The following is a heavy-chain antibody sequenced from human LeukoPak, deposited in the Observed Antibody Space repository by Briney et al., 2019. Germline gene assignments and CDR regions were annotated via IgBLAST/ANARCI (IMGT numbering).Heavy chain of an antibody. CDR3: AKEIASYRSSGYCYY. CDR2: IRYDGTNT. Sequence: GGSLRLSCAASGFSFNTYGMHWVRQAPVKGLEWVAFIRYDGTNTYYVDSVKGRFTISRDNSKNTLYLQMSGLSTEDTAVYYCAKEIASYRSSGYCYYWGQGTLVTVSS. V-gene: IGHV3-30*02. D-gene: IGHD3-22*01. J-gene: IGHJ4*02. CDR1: GFSFNTYG.